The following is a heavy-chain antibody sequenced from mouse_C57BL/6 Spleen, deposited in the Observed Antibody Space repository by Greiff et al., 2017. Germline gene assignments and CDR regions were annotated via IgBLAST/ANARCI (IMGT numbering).Heavy chain of an antibody. V-gene: IGHV1-26*01. J-gene: IGHJ2*01. CDR2: INPNNGGT. D-gene: IGHD1-1*01. CDR3: ARPGSSTFDY. Sequence: VQLQQSGPELVKPGASVKISCKASGYTFTDYYMNWVKQSHGKSLEWIGDINPNNGGTSYNQKFKGKATLTVDKSSSTAYMELRSLTSEDSAVYYCARPGSSTFDYWGQGTTLTVSS. CDR1: GYTFTDYY.